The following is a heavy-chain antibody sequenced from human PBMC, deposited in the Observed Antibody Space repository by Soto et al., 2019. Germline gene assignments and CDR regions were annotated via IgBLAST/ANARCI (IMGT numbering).Heavy chain of an antibody. J-gene: IGHJ5*02. V-gene: IGHV4-4*07. CDR1: GASISGFY. Sequence: SETLSLTGTVSGASISGFYCSWIRKSAGKGLEWIGRIYATGTTDYNPSLKSRVMMSVETSKKQFSLKLRSVTAADTAVYYCVRDGTKTLRDWFDPCGQGISVTVSS. CDR3: VRDGTKTLRDWFDP. CDR2: IYATGTT. D-gene: IGHD1-1*01.